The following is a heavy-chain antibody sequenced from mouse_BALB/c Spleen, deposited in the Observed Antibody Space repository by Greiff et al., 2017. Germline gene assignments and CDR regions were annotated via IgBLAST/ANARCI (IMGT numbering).Heavy chain of an antibody. V-gene: IGHV8-12*01. J-gene: IGHJ1*01. CDR3: ARGYGNYGNWYFDV. CDR1: GFSLSTSGMG. CDR2: IYWDDDK. Sequence: QVTLKVSGPGILQPSQTLSLTCSFSGFSLSTSGMGVSWIRQPSGKGLEWLAHIYWDDDKRYNPSLKSRLTISKDTSSNQVFLKITSVDTADTATYYCARGYGNYGNWYFDVWGAGTTVTVSS. D-gene: IGHD2-10*02.